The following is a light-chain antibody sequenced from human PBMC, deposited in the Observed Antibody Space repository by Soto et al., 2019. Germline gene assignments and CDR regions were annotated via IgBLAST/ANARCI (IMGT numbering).Light chain of an antibody. CDR1: QSISSW. J-gene: IGKJ1*01. CDR3: QQYNSYSWT. CDR2: DAS. V-gene: IGKV1-5*01. Sequence: DIPMPQSPSTLSASVGDRVTITCRASQSISSWLAWYQQKPGKAPKLLIYDASSLESGVPSRFSGSGSGTEFTLTISSLQPDDFATYYCQQYNSYSWTFGQGTKVEIK.